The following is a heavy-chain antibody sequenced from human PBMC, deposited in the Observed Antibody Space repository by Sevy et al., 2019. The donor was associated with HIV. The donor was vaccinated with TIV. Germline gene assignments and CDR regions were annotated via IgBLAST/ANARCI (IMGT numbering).Heavy chain of an antibody. V-gene: IGHV3-33*01. CDR3: ARESIAVAGIGYYFDY. CDR1: GFTYSSYG. Sequence: GGSLRLSCAASGFTYSSYGMHWVRQAPGKGLEWVAVIWYDGTNKEYADSVKGRFTISRDNSKNTLYLQVNSLRAEDTAVYYCARESIAVAGIGYYFDYSGQRTLVTVSS. J-gene: IGHJ4*02. CDR2: IWYDGTNK. D-gene: IGHD6-19*01.